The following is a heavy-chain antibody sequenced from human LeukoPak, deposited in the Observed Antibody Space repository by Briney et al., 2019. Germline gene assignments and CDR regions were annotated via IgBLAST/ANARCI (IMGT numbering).Heavy chain of an antibody. CDR1: GGSLTSHN. CDR2: IYSSGNT. V-gene: IGHV4-59*11. CDR3: ARSGAKAVVLGWFDP. D-gene: IGHD7-27*01. Sequence: SETLSLTCTVSGGSLTSHNWNWIRQSPEKGLEWIGYIYSSGNTKYSPSLKSRVTISIDTSKNQFSLTLSSVTAADTAVYYCARSGAKAVVLGWFDPWGQGTLVTVSS. J-gene: IGHJ5*02.